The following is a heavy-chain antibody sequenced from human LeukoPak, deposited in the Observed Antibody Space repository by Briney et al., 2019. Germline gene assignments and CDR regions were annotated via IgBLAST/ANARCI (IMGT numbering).Heavy chain of an antibody. CDR2: ISGSGGST. Sequence: GGSLRLSCAASGFTFSSCAMSWVRQAPGKGLEWVSAISGSGGSTYYADSVKGRFTISRDNSKNTLYLQMNSLRAEDTAVYYCAKLEQYYDDSSGYSNWGQGTLVTVSS. D-gene: IGHD3-22*01. CDR1: GFTFSSCA. CDR3: AKLEQYYDDSSGYSN. J-gene: IGHJ4*02. V-gene: IGHV3-23*01.